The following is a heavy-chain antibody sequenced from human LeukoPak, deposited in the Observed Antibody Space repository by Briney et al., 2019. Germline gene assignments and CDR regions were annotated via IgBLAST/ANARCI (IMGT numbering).Heavy chain of an antibody. J-gene: IGHJ4*02. CDR3: ARGPMVRGVSSDYFDY. V-gene: IGHV4-4*07. CDR2: SYTSGST. D-gene: IGHD3-10*01. CDR1: GGSLSRYY. Sequence: PSETLSLTSTVSGGSLSRYYWSWIRPPAGKGLEWIGRSYTSGSTNYNPSLKSRVTMSVDTSKNQFSLRLSSVTAADTAVYYCARGPMVRGVSSDYFDYWGQGTLVTVSS.